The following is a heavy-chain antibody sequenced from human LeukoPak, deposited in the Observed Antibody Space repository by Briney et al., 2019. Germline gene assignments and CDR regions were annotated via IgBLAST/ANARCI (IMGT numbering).Heavy chain of an antibody. D-gene: IGHD1-26*01. CDR1: GGSISSNKYY. Sequence: RTSETLSLTCTVSGGSISSNKYYWGWIRQPPGKGLEWIGSIYYSGSTYYNPSLKSRVTISVDTSKNQFSLKLSSVTAADTAVYYCATPYSGGYHGLDIWGQGTMVTDSS. CDR2: IYYSGST. V-gene: IGHV4-39*01. J-gene: IGHJ3*02. CDR3: ATPYSGGYHGLDI.